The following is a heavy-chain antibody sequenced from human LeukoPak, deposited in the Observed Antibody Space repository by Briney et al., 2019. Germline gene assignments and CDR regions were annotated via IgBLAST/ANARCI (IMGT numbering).Heavy chain of an antibody. Sequence: GGSLRLSCAASGFTFSTYSMNWVRQAPGKGLEWVSYISSSSSTIYYADSVKGRFTISRDNSKNTLYLQMNSLRAEDTAVYYCARGIAVAGGSFDYWGQGTLVTVSS. J-gene: IGHJ4*02. V-gene: IGHV3-48*01. D-gene: IGHD6-19*01. CDR2: ISSSSSTI. CDR3: ARGIAVAGGSFDY. CDR1: GFTFSTYS.